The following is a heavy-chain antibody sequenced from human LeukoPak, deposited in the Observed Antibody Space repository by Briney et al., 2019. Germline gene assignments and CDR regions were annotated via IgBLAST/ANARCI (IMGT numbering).Heavy chain of an antibody. J-gene: IGHJ4*02. CDR1: GGSIRSYC. Sequence: PSETLSLTCTVSGGSIRSYCWSWIRQPPGKGLEWIGYIYYSGSTNYNPSLKSRVTISVDTSKNQFSLKLSSVTAADTAVYYCARGLETGPDRHFDYWGQGTLVTVSS. CDR2: IYYSGST. CDR3: ARGLETGPDRHFDY. D-gene: IGHD1-1*01. V-gene: IGHV4-59*01.